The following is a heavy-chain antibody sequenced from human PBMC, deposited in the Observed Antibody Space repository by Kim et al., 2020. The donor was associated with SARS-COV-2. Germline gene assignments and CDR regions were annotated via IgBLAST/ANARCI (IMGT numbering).Heavy chain of an antibody. CDR3: ARDLGQYGDNIYYYYGMDV. J-gene: IGHJ6*02. D-gene: IGHD4-17*01. Sequence: GRVTITRDTSTSTVYMELSSLRAEDTAVYYCARDLGQYGDNIYYYYGMDVWGQGTTVTVSS. V-gene: IGHV1-46*01.